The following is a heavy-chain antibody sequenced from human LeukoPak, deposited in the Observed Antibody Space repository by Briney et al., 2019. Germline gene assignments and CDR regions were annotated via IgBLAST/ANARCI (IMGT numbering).Heavy chain of an antibody. J-gene: IGHJ5*02. V-gene: IGHV4-39*01. D-gene: IGHD3-16*01. CDR3: ARQMGAHIFINSYDP. Sequence: PSETLSLTCSVSGDSISSSNLYWGWIRQAPGKGLEWIANINSGGTTYYNPSLKSRVTISVDTSKNQFSLKLYSVTAADTAVYYCARQMGAHIFINSYDPWGQGTLVTVSS. CDR2: INSGGTT. CDR1: GDSISSSNLY.